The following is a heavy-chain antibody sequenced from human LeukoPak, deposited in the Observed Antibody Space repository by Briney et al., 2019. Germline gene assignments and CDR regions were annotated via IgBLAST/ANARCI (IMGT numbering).Heavy chain of an antibody. J-gene: IGHJ4*02. V-gene: IGHV3-9*01. D-gene: IGHD6-13*01. Sequence: PGRSLRLSCAASGFTFDDYAMHWVRQAPGKGLEWVSGISWNSGSIGYADSVKGRFTISRDNAKNSLYLQMNSLRAEDTAVYYCARVVGAAALSYFDYWGQGTLVTVSS. CDR1: GFTFDDYA. CDR2: ISWNSGSI. CDR3: ARVVGAAALSYFDY.